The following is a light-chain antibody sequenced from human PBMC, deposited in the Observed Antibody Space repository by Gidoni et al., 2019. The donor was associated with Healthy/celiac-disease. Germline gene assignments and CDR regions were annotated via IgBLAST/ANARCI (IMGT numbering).Light chain of an antibody. CDR3: QPWYSSTFWV. V-gene: IGLV3-1*01. Sequence: SYELTQPPSVSVSPGKTASITCSGDNVGDKYACWYQQKPGQSPMLVIYQVSKRPSGIPARFSGSNSGNTATLTICGTQAMDEADYYCQPWYSSTFWVFGTGTKVTVL. CDR1: NVGDKY. CDR2: QVS. J-gene: IGLJ1*01.